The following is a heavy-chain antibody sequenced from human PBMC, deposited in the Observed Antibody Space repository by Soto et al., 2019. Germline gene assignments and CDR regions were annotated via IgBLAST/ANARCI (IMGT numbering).Heavy chain of an antibody. CDR2: VYYSGST. J-gene: IGHJ4*02. V-gene: IGHV4-31*03. D-gene: IGHD1-26*01. Sequence: QVQLQESGPGLVKPSQTLSLTCTVSGGSISSGGYYWSWIRQHPGKGLEWIGYVYYSGSTYYNPPLKSRVTISVDTSKNQFSLKLSSVTAADTAVYYCARNRLVGATVDYWGQGTLVTVSS. CDR3: ARNRLVGATVDY. CDR1: GGSISSGGYY.